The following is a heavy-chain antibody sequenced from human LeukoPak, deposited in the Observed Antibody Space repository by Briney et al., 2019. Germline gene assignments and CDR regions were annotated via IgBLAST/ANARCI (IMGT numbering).Heavy chain of an antibody. CDR2: ISSSGSTI. CDR3: ARHSSTWYSAFDI. CDR1: GFTFSSYE. Sequence: GGSLRLSCAASGFTFSSYEMNWVRQAPGKGLEWVSYISSSGSTIYYADSVKGRFTISRDNAKNSLYLQMNSLRAEDTAVHYCARHSSTWYSAFDIWGQGTMVTVSS. J-gene: IGHJ3*02. D-gene: IGHD6-13*01. V-gene: IGHV3-48*03.